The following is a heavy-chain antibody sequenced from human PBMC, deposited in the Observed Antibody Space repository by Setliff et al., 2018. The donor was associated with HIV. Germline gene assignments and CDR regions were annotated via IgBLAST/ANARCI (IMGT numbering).Heavy chain of an antibody. V-gene: IGHV4-34*01. J-gene: IGHJ5*02. CDR1: GGSFSGYY. CDR2: INHSGDT. Sequence: PSETLSLTCAVYGGSFSGYYWSWIRQPPGKGLEWIGEINHSGDTNYNPSLKSRVTMSVDTSKNQFSLKLSSVTAADTAVYYCARRNSNDYENWFDPWGQGTLVTVSS. CDR3: ARRNSNDYENWFDP. D-gene: IGHD3-22*01.